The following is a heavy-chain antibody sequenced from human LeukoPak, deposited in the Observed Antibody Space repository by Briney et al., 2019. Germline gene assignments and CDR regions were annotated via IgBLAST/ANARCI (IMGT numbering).Heavy chain of an antibody. D-gene: IGHD2-21*01. Sequence: SETLSLTCTVSGGSIRSYYWSWIRQPPGKGLEWIGYVHYSRSTNYNPSLKSRVTISVDTSKNQFSLKLSSVTAADTAVYYCARDPVDWGQGTLVTVSS. CDR1: GGSIRSYY. J-gene: IGHJ4*02. CDR3: ARDPVD. V-gene: IGHV4-59*12. CDR2: VHYSRST.